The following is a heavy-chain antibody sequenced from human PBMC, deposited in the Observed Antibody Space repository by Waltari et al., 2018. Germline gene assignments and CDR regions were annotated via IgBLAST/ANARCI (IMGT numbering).Heavy chain of an antibody. CDR3: ARGLSSSWYYYYGMDV. J-gene: IGHJ6*02. V-gene: IGHV4-4*07. CDR2: IYTSGST. D-gene: IGHD6-13*01. CDR1: GGSISSYY. Sequence: QVQLQESGPGLVKPSETLSLTCTVSGGSISSYYWSWIRPPAGKGLEWIGRIYTSGSTNYNPSLKSRVTMSVDTSKNQFSLKLSSVTAADTAVYYCARGLSSSWYYYYGMDVWGQGTTVTVSS.